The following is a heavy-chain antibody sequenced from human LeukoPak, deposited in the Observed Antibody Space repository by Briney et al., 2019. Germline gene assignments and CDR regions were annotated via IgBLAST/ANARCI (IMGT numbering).Heavy chain of an antibody. D-gene: IGHD3-10*01. J-gene: IGHJ4*02. CDR1: GYTFTGYY. Sequence: ASVKVSCKASGYTFTGYYMHWVRQAPGQGLEWMGWINPNSGGTNYAQKFQGRVTMTRDTSISTAYMELSRLRSDDTAVYYCAEEYYCGSGSYSRWGQGTLVTVSS. CDR2: INPNSGGT. V-gene: IGHV1-2*02. CDR3: AEEYYCGSGSYSR.